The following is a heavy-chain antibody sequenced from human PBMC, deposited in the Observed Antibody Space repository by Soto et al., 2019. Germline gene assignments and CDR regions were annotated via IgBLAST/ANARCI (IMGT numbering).Heavy chain of an antibody. Sequence: EVQLVKSGGGLVQPGGSLRLSCAASGFTFSSYSMNWVRQAPGKGLEWVSYISSSSSTIYYADSVKGRFTISRDNAKNSLYLQMNSLRAEDTAVYYCAREAGSLWFDPWGQGTLVTVSS. V-gene: IGHV3-48*01. D-gene: IGHD1-1*01. CDR2: ISSSSSTI. CDR1: GFTFSSYS. CDR3: AREAGSLWFDP. J-gene: IGHJ5*02.